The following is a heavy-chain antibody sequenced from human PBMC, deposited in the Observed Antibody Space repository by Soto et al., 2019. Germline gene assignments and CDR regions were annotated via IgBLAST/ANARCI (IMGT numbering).Heavy chain of an antibody. CDR1: GGSISSSSYY. D-gene: IGHD4-17*01. V-gene: IGHV4-39*01. CDR3: ASQAYLRRNWFDP. CDR2: IYYSGST. Sequence: SETLSLTCTVSGGSISSSSYYWGWIRQPPGKGLEWIGSIYYSGSTYYNPSLKSRVTISVDTSKNQFSLKLSSVTAADTAVYYCASQAYLRRNWFDPWGQGTLVTVSS. J-gene: IGHJ5*02.